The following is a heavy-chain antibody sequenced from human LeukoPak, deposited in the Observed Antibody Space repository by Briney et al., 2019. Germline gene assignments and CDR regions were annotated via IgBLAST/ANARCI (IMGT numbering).Heavy chain of an antibody. D-gene: IGHD6-13*01. CDR3: ARGVRVAAAGTFHFDY. CDR2: IMLLGIEK. V-gene: IGHV3-7*05. Sequence: PGGSLRLSCAASGFTFSSHWMSWVRQAPGKGLEWVANIMLLGIEKYYVDSVKGRFTNSRDNAKNSLYLQMNSLRAEDTAVYYCARGVRVAAAGTFHFDYWGQGTLVTVSA. CDR1: GFTFSSHW. J-gene: IGHJ4*02.